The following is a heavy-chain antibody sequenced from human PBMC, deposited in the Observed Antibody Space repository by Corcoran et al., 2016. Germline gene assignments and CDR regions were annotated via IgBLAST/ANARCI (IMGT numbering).Heavy chain of an antibody. V-gene: IGHV3-74*03. D-gene: IGHD1-26*01. J-gene: IGHJ3*01. CDR1: GFAFSTYW. CDR3: ERGYGGSSGRFRAFGF. CDR2: ITGDGSDT. Sequence: EVQLVESGGGLVQPGGSLRLSCAASGFAFSTYWMHWVRQVPGKGLMWVSRITGDGSDTTYADSVKGRFTISRDNAENTVYLQMDSLRAEDTAVYYCERGYGGSSGRFRAFGFWGQGTMVTVSS.